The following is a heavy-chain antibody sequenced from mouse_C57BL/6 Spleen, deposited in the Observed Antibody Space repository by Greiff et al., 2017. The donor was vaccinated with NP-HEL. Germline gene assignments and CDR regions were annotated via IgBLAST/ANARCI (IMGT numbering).Heavy chain of an antibody. J-gene: IGHJ2*01. D-gene: IGHD1-1*02. Sequence: DVKLVESGGGLVKPGGSLKLSCAASGFTFSSYAMSWVRQTPEKRLEWVATISDGGSYTYYPDNVKGRFTISRDNAKNNLYLQMSHLKSEDTAMYYCARDSMVFDYWGQGTTLTVSS. V-gene: IGHV5-4*01. CDR1: GFTFSSYA. CDR3: ARDSMVFDY. CDR2: ISDGGSYT.